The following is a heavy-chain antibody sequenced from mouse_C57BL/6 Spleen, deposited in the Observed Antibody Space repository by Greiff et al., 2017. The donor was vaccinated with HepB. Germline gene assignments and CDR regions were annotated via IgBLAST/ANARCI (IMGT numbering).Heavy chain of an antibody. CDR3: TGGTPFAY. J-gene: IGHJ3*01. V-gene: IGHV6-3*01. D-gene: IGHD3-1*01. Sequence: EVKVEEAGGGLVQPGGSMKLSWVASGFTFSNYWMNWVRQSPEKGLEWVAQIRLKSDNYATHYAESVKGRFTISRDDSNSSVYLQMNNLRAEDTGIYYRTGGTPFAYWGQGTLVTVSA. CDR1: GFTFSNYW. CDR2: IRLKSDNYAT.